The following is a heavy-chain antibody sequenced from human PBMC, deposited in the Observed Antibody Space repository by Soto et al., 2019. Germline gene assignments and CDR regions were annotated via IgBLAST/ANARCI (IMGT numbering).Heavy chain of an antibody. Sequence: GGSLRLSCAASGFTLGNYWMHWVRQAPGKGLVWVSRINDYGTTINYAESVEGRSIISRDDAKSEVYLQMNNLRAEDSAVYYCARGGLEPFDYWGQGAPVTV. CDR2: INDYGTTI. D-gene: IGHD1-1*01. CDR3: ARGGLEPFDY. CDR1: GFTLGNYW. V-gene: IGHV3-74*01. J-gene: IGHJ4*02.